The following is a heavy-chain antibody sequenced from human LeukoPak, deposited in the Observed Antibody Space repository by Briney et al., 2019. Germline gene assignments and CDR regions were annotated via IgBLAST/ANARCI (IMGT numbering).Heavy chain of an antibody. CDR3: ARRGYFEFWSGYFQRLEGWFDP. J-gene: IGHJ5*02. V-gene: IGHV3-7*01. Sequence: PGGSLRLSCVASGFRFSTYWMSRVRQAPGKGLEWVANIKQDGSEKYYVDSVKGRFTVSRDNAKNSLYLEMNSLRAEDTAVYYCARRGYFEFWSGYFQRLEGWFDPWGQGTLVTVSP. D-gene: IGHD3-3*01. CDR2: IKQDGSEK. CDR1: GFRFSTYW.